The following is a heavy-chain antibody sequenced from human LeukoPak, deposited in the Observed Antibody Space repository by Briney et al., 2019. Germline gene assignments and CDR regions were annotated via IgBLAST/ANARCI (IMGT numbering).Heavy chain of an antibody. CDR2: ITTSATTI. J-gene: IGHJ4*02. D-gene: IGHD2-15*01. Sequence: GGSLRLSCAVSGFTFSGYYMSWIRQAPGKGLEWTSYITTSATTIYYADSVKGRFTMSRDNAKNSLFLQMNSLRAEDTAMYYCARARGYCSGGFCYAYYFDYWGQGTLVTVSS. CDR3: ARARGYCSGGFCYAYYFDY. CDR1: GFTFSGYY. V-gene: IGHV3-11*01.